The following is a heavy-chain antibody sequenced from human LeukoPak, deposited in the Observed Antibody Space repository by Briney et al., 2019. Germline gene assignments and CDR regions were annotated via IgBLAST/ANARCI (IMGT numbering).Heavy chain of an antibody. V-gene: IGHV4-39*01. Sequence: SETLSLTCTVSGGSISSKNYYWGWIRQPPGKGLEWIGSIYYSGSTHFNPSLKSRVTMSVDTSKNQFSLKLSSLTAADTALYYCARLDGGTYYFESRGYLHGFDMWGHGTMVTVSS. J-gene: IGHJ3*02. D-gene: IGHD3-22*01. CDR2: IYYSGST. CDR1: GGSISSKNYY. CDR3: ARLDGGTYYFESRGYLHGFDM.